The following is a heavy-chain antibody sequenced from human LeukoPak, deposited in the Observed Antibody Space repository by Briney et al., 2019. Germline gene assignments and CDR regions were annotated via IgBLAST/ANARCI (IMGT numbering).Heavy chain of an antibody. CDR2: IYYSGST. Sequence: PSETLSLTCTVSGGSISSSSYYWGWIRQPPGKGLEWIGSIYYSGSTYYNPSLKSRVTISVDTSKNQFSLKLSSVTAADTAVYYCARQGFYYDSSGYYPIDYWGQGTLVTVSS. CDR3: ARQGFYYDSSGYYPIDY. CDR1: GGSISSSSYY. J-gene: IGHJ4*02. D-gene: IGHD3-22*01. V-gene: IGHV4-39*01.